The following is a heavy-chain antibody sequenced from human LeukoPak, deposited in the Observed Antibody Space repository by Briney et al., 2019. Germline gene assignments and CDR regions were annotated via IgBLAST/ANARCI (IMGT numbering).Heavy chain of an antibody. J-gene: IGHJ4*02. Sequence: ASVKVSCTASGYTFTGYYMHWMRQAPGQGLEWMGWINPNSGGTNYAQKLQGRVTMTTDTSTSTAYMELRSLRSDDTAVYYCARVPTSYYDSSGKLDYWGQGTLVTVSS. CDR3: ARVPTSYYDSSGKLDY. D-gene: IGHD3-22*01. CDR1: GYTFTGYY. CDR2: INPNSGGT. V-gene: IGHV1-2*02.